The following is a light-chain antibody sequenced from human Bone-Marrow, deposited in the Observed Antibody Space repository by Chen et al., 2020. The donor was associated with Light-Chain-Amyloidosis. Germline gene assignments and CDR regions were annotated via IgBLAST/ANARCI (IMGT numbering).Light chain of an antibody. J-gene: IGKJ4*01. CDR1: QGISSY. CDR2: AAS. CDR3: QQYYSYPLA. Sequence: AIRMTQSPSSFSASTGDRVTITCRASQGISSYLASYQQKPGKAPKLLIYAASTLQSGVPSRFSGSGSGTDFTLTISCLQSEDFATYYCQQYYSYPLAFGGGTKEEIK. V-gene: IGKV1-8*01.